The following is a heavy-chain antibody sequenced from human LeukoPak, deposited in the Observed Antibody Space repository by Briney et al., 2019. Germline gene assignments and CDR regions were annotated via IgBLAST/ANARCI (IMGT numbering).Heavy chain of an antibody. CDR3: ARGRLRGDFDY. V-gene: IGHV3-74*01. CDR2: INSDGSST. CDR1: GVTFRSYW. Sequence: PGGSLRLSCAASGVTFRSYWIHWVRQAPGKGLVWVSRINSDGSSTSYADSVKGRFTTSRDNAKNTLYLQMNSLRAEDTAVYYCARGRLRGDFDYWGQGTLVTVSS. D-gene: IGHD2-21*01. J-gene: IGHJ4*02.